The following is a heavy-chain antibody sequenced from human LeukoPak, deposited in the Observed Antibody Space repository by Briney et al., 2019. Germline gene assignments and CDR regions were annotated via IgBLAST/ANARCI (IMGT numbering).Heavy chain of an antibody. CDR3: ARVYCSGGSCYSGKSPYYYYYYYMDV. CDR1: GYSISSGYY. V-gene: IGHV4-38-2*02. Sequence: SETLSLTCTVSGYSISSGYYWGWIRQPPGKGLEWIGSIYHSGSTYYNPSLKSRVTISVDTSKNQSSLKLSSVTAADTAVYHCARVYCSGGSCYSGKSPYYYYYYYMDVWGKGTTVTVSS. D-gene: IGHD2-15*01. J-gene: IGHJ6*03. CDR2: IYHSGST.